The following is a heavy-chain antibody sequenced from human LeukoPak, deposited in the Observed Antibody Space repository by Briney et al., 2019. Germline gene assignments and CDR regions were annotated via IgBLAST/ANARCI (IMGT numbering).Heavy chain of an antibody. J-gene: IGHJ5*02. D-gene: IGHD6-13*01. V-gene: IGHV4-39*01. CDR1: GGSISSSSYY. CDR3: ARGGGISIAAAGNWFDP. CDR2: IYYSGST. Sequence: SETLSLTCTVSGGSISSSSYYWGWIRQPPGKGLEWIGSIYYSGSTYYNPSLKSRVTISVDTSKNQFSLKLSSVTAADTAVYYCARGGGISIAAAGNWFDPWGQGTLVTVSS.